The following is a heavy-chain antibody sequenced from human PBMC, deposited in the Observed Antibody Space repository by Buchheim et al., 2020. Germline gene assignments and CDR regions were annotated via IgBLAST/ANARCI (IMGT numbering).Heavy chain of an antibody. D-gene: IGHD3-16*01. CDR3: LSAKLTTSGTDY. CDR2: ITTNSGSM. Sequence: EVQLVESGGGVVKPGGSLRLSCAVSGFNFSSYAMNWVRQAPGKGLEWVSAITTNSGSMYYATSVKGRFTISRDNAKNSLSLQMNSLRVEDTAVYYCLSAKLTTSGTDYWGQGTL. CDR1: GFNFSSYA. J-gene: IGHJ4*02. V-gene: IGHV3-21*02.